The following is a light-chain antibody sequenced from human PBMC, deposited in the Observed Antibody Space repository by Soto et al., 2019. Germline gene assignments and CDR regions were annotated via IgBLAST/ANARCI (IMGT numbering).Light chain of an antibody. Sequence: IVLTQSPGTLSLSPWEIATLSCRASQSVSSSYLAWYQQKPGQAPRLLIYGASSRATGIPDRFSGSGSGTDFTLTISRLEPEDFAVYYCQQYGSSPITFGPGTKVDI. J-gene: IGKJ3*01. CDR2: GAS. V-gene: IGKV3-20*01. CDR1: QSVSSSY. CDR3: QQYGSSPIT.